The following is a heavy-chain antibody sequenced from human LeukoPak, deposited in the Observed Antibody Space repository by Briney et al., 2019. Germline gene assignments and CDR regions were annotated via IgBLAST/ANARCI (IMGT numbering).Heavy chain of an antibody. D-gene: IGHD1-26*01. CDR3: ASHDVMGVAAAFDI. CDR1: GYTFTSYA. V-gene: IGHV1-3*03. CDR2: INAGNGNT. J-gene: IGHJ3*02. Sequence: GASVKVSCKASGYTFTSYAMHWVRQAPGQRLEWMGWINAGNGNTKYSQEFQGRVTMTRDMSTSTVYMELSSLRSEDTAVYYCASHDVMGVAAAFDIWGQGTMVTVSS.